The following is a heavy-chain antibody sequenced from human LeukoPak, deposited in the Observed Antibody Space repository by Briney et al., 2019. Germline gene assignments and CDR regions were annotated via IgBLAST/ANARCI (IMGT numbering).Heavy chain of an antibody. Sequence: SGTLSLTCAVSGGSISSSNWWSWVRQPPGKGLEWIGEIYHSGSTNYNPSLKSRVTISVDKSKNQFSLKLSSVTAADTAVYYCASTRSYSSGWYGGYWGQGTLVTVSS. CDR3: ASTRSYSSGWYGGY. CDR1: GGSISSSNW. CDR2: IYHSGST. V-gene: IGHV4-4*02. J-gene: IGHJ4*02. D-gene: IGHD6-19*01.